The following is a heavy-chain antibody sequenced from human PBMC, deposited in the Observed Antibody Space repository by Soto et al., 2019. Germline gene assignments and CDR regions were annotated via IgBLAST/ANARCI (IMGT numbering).Heavy chain of an antibody. J-gene: IGHJ5*02. V-gene: IGHV3-30-3*01. Sequence: PGGSMRLSCAASGFTFSSYAMHWVRQAPGKGLEWVAVISYDGSNKYYADSVKGRFTISRDNSKNTLYLQMNSLRAEDTAVYYCARALGSVAGTEFFRILGWFDPWGQGTLVTVSS. CDR3: ARALGSVAGTEFFRILGWFDP. CDR1: GFTFSSYA. D-gene: IGHD6-19*01. CDR2: ISYDGSNK.